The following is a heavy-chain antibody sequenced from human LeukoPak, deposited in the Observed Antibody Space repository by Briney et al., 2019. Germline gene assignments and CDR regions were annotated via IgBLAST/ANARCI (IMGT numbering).Heavy chain of an antibody. CDR2: SRNKANSYTT. CDR1: GFTVSTNY. CDR3: ARDLGGGRIGSSV. J-gene: IGHJ6*02. Sequence: GGSLRLSCAVSGFTVSTNYMSWVRQAPGKGLEWVGRSRNKANSYTTEYAASVKGRFSISRDDSRNSLYLQMNSLKTEDTAVYYCARDLGGGRIGSSVWGQGTTVTVSS. V-gene: IGHV3-72*01. D-gene: IGHD3-3*01.